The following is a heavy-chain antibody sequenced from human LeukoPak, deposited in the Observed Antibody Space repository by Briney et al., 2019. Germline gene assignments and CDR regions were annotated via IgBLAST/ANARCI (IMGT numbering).Heavy chain of an antibody. CDR3: AKDSGWGSSSDAFDI. D-gene: IGHD6-6*01. CDR1: GFTFSNHG. V-gene: IGHV3-30*02. CDR2: IWYDGSKK. J-gene: IGHJ3*02. Sequence: GGSLRLSCAASGFTFSNHGFHWVRQAPGKGLEWVAVIWYDGSKKFYADSVKGRFTISRDNSKNTLYLQMDSLRAEDTAVYYCAKDSGWGSSSDAFDIWGQGTMVTVSS.